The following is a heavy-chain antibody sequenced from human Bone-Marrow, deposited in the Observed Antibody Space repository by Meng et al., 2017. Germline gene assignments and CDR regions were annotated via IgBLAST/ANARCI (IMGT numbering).Heavy chain of an antibody. V-gene: IGHV1-8*01. CDR1: GYTFNSYD. J-gene: IGHJ4*02. Sequence: VQWLQAGGEVKKPEATVTVSCNASGYTFNSYDSNWVRQATGQGLEWMGWMNPNSGNTGYAQKFQGRVTMTRNTSISTAYMELSSLRSEDTAVYYCARSGIQLWLYYWGQGTLVTVSS. CDR3: ARSGIQLWLYY. D-gene: IGHD5-18*01. CDR2: MNPNSGNT.